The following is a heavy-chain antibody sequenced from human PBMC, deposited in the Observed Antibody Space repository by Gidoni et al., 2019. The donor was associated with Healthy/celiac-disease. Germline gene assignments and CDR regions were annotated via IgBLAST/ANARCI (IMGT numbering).Heavy chain of an antibody. CDR3: ARVEWELPDY. CDR2: ISYDGSNK. D-gene: IGHD1-26*01. CDR1: GFTFSSYA. J-gene: IGHJ4*02. Sequence: QVQLVESGGGVVQPGRSLRLSCAASGFTFSSYAMHWVRQAPGKGLEWVAVISYDGSNKYYADSVKGRFTISRDNSKNTLYLQMNSLRAEDTAVYYCARVEWELPDYWGQGTLVTVSS. V-gene: IGHV3-30-3*01.